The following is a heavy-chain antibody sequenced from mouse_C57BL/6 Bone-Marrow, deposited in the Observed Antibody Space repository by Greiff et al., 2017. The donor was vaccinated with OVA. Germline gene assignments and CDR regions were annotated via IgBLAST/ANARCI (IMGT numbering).Heavy chain of an antibody. D-gene: IGHD3-2*02. J-gene: IGHJ3*01. V-gene: IGHV1-50*01. CDR3: ARDSSGYSAWFAY. CDR1: GYTFTSYW. Sequence: QVQLQQPGAELVKPGASVKLSCKASGYTFTSYWMQWVKQRPGQGLEWIGEIDPSDSYTNYNQKFKGKATLTVDTSSSTAYMQLSSLTSEDSAVYYCARDSSGYSAWFAYWGQGTLVTVSA. CDR2: IDPSDSYT.